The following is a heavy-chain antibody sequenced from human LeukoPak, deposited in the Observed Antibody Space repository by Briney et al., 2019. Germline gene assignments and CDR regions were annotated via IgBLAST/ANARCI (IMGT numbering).Heavy chain of an antibody. CDR3: AKALIVVVPAATAVAFDI. D-gene: IGHD2-2*01. J-gene: IGHJ3*02. CDR2: ISGSGGST. CDR1: GFTFSNYG. Sequence: GRSLRLSCAASGFTFSNYGMHWVRQAPGKGLEWVSAISGSGGSTYYADSVKGRFTISRDNSKNTLYLQMNSLRAEDTAVYYCAKALIVVVPAATAVAFDIWGQGTMVTVSS. V-gene: IGHV3-23*01.